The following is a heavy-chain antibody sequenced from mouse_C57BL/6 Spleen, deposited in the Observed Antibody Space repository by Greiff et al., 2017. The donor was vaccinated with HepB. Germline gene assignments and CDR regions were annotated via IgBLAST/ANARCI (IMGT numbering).Heavy chain of an antibody. Sequence: EVKLQESGAELVKPGASVKLSCTASGFNIKDYYMHWVKQRTEQGLEWIGRIDPEDGETKYAPKFQGKATITADTSSNTAYLQLSSLTSEDTAVYYCAREEDYAIQRFAYWGQGTLVTVSA. CDR3: AREEDYAIQRFAY. J-gene: IGHJ3*01. V-gene: IGHV14-2*01. CDR2: IDPEDGET. CDR1: GFNIKDYY. D-gene: IGHD2-4*01.